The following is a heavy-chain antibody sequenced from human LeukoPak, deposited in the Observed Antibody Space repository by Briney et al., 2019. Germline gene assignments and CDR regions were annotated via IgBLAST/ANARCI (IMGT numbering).Heavy chain of an antibody. V-gene: IGHV3-21*01. CDR1: GFTFSSYR. J-gene: IGHJ4*02. Sequence: PGGSLRLSCAASGFTFSSYRMNWVRQAPGKGLEWVASISSSGTYIYYADSVKDRFTISRDDAKNSLFLQMNSLRAEDTAVYYCLRSYDYWGQGTLVTVSS. CDR3: LRSYDY. CDR2: ISSSGTYI.